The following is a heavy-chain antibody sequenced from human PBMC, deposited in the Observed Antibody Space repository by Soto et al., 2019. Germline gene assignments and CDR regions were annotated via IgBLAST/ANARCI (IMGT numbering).Heavy chain of an antibody. V-gene: IGHV5-51*01. CDR2: IYPGDSDT. Sequence: GESLKISCKGSGYSFTSYWIGWVRQMPGKGLEWMGIIYPGDSDTRYSPSFQGQVTISADKSISTAYLQWSSLKASDTAMYYCASSFIRYSSSWSGDDRGPGTLVTVPS. D-gene: IGHD6-13*01. CDR3: ASSFIRYSSSWSGDD. CDR1: GYSFTSYW. J-gene: IGHJ4*02.